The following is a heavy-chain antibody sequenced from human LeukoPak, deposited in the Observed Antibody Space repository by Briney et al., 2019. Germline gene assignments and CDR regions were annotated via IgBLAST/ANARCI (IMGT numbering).Heavy chain of an antibody. CDR3: ARNRIVGATRMGGYYGMDV. CDR2: ISYDGSNK. J-gene: IGHJ6*02. V-gene: IGHV3-30*03. Sequence: GGSLRLSCAASGFTFSSYGMHWVRQAPGEGLGWVAVISYDGSNKYYADSVKGRFTISRDNSKNTLYLQMNSLRAEDTAVYYCARNRIVGATRMGGYYGMDVWGQGTTVTVSS. D-gene: IGHD1-26*01. CDR1: GFTFSSYG.